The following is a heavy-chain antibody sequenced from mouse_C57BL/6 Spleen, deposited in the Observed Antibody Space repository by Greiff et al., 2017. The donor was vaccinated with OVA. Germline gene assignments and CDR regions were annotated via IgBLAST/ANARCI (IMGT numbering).Heavy chain of an antibody. V-gene: IGHV1-72*01. Sequence: QVHVKQPGAELVKPGASVKLSCKASGYTFTSYWMHWVKQRPGRGLEWIGRIDPNSGGTKYNEKFKSKATLTVDKPSSTAYMQLSSLTSEDSAVYYCARSSLLLRYLGYFDYWGQGTTLTVSS. CDR1: GYTFTSYW. CDR3: ARSSLLLRYLGYFDY. J-gene: IGHJ2*01. CDR2: IDPNSGGT. D-gene: IGHD1-1*01.